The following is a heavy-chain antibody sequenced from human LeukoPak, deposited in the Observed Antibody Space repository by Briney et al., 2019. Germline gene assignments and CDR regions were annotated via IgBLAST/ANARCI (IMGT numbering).Heavy chain of an antibody. CDR2: ISGSGGST. Sequence: GGSLRLSCAASGFTFSSYAMIWVRQAPGKGLEWVSAISGSGGSTYYADSVKGRFTISRDNSKNTLYLQMNSLRAEDTAVYYCAKAGRIVVVVAATHWGQGTLVTVSS. CDR1: GFTFSSYA. CDR3: AKAGRIVVVVAATH. V-gene: IGHV3-23*01. J-gene: IGHJ4*02. D-gene: IGHD2-15*01.